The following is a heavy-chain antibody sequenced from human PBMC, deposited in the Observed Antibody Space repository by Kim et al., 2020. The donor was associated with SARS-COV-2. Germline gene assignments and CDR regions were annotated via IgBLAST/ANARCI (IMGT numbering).Heavy chain of an antibody. V-gene: IGHV3-30-3*01. D-gene: IGHD4-17*01. Sequence: GGSLRLSCEASGLTFSNHSMNWVRQAPGKGLESVAVISSDGGKKYHADSVKGRFTISRDNSKNTVYLQMDSLRADDTAFYYCASWAGTNGFYGTFDYWGQGTLVTVSS. CDR1: GLTFSNHS. J-gene: IGHJ4*02. CDR2: ISSDGGKK. CDR3: ASWAGTNGFYGTFDY.